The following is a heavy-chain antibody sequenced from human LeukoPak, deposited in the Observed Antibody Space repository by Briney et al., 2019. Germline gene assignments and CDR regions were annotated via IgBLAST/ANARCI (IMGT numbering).Heavy chain of an antibody. V-gene: IGHV3-21*01. Sequence: GGSLRLSCAASGFTFSSYSMNWVRQAPGKGLEWVSSISSSSSYIYYADSVKGRFTISRDNAKNSLYLQINSLRAEDTAVYYCARVDIVATTDYWGQGTLVTVSS. CDR3: ARVDIVATTDY. D-gene: IGHD5-12*01. CDR2: ISSSSSYI. J-gene: IGHJ4*02. CDR1: GFTFSSYS.